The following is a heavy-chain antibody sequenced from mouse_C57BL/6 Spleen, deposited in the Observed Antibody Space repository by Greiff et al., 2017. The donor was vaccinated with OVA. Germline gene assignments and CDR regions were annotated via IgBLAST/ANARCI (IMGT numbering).Heavy chain of an antibody. CDR1: GYTFTSYW. V-gene: IGHV1-53*01. CDR3: ASPLYYDYAWFAY. D-gene: IGHD2-4*01. J-gene: IGHJ3*01. CDR2: INPSNGGT. Sequence: VQLQQSGTELVKPGASVKLSCKASGYTFTSYWMHWVKQRPGQGLEWIGNINPSNGGTNYNEKFKSKATLTVDKSSSTAYMQLSSLTSEDSAVYYCASPLYYDYAWFAYWGQGTLVTVSA.